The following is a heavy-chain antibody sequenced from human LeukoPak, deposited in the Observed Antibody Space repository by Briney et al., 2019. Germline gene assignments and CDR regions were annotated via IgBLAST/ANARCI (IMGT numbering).Heavy chain of an antibody. V-gene: IGHV3-7*01. CDR1: GFTFSSYW. CDR2: IKQDGSEK. J-gene: IGHJ6*02. Sequence: GGSLRLSCAASGFTFSSYWMSWVRQAPGKGLEWVANIKQDGSEKYYVDSVKGRFTISRDNAKNSLYLQMNSLRAEDTAVYYCARRGSGRYFDWLSQYYYYGMDVWGQGTTVTVSS. D-gene: IGHD3-9*01. CDR3: ARRGSGRYFDWLSQYYYYGMDV.